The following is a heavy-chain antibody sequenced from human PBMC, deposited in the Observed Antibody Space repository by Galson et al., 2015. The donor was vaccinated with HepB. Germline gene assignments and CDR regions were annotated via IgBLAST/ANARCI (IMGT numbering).Heavy chain of an antibody. CDR2: ISSSGHTI. CDR3: ATDRLDFCSGGSCYSIDY. CDR1: AFTFSRYS. J-gene: IGHJ4*02. Sequence: SLRLSCAASAFTFSRYSMNWVRQAPGKGLEWISHISSSGHTIYYADSVKGRFTISRDNAKNSLYLQMNSLRAEDTAVYYCATDRLDFCSGGSCYSIDYWGQGTLVTVSS. D-gene: IGHD2-15*01. V-gene: IGHV3-48*04.